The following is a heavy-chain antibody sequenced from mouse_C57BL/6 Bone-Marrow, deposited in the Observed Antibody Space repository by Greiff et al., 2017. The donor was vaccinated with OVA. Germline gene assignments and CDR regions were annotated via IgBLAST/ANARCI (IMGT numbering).Heavy chain of an antibody. V-gene: IGHV10-1*01. D-gene: IGHD1-1*01. Sequence: EVQVVESGGGLVQPKGSLKLSCAASGFSFNTYAMNWVRQAPGKGLEWVARIRSKSNNYATYYADSVKDRFTISRDDSESMLYLQMNNLKTEDTAMYYCVRHSVVKYYAMDYWGQGTSVTVSS. J-gene: IGHJ4*01. CDR3: VRHSVVKYYAMDY. CDR1: GFSFNTYA. CDR2: IRSKSNNYAT.